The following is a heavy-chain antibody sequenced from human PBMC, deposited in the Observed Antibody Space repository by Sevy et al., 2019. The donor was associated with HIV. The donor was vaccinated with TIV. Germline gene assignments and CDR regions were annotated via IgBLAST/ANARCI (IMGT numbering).Heavy chain of an antibody. Sequence: SETLSLTCTVSGVSVSPYYWAWIRQPPGKGLECVAFSGSTNYNPSLKSRATTSVDTSKNQFYLKLSSVTAADTAIYYCARGGPNQQQLDYFDHWGQGTLVTVSS. J-gene: IGHJ4*02. CDR3: ARGGPNQQQLDYFDH. CDR1: GVSVSPYY. V-gene: IGHV4-59*02. CDR2: SGST. D-gene: IGHD1-1*01.